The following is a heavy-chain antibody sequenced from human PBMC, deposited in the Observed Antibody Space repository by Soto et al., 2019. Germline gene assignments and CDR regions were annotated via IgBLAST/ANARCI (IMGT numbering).Heavy chain of an antibody. J-gene: IGHJ5*01. CDR3: VRRDVSATCIDWCNS. CDR2: INAANDDT. V-gene: IGHV1-3*01. CDR1: GYTFTSYG. D-gene: IGHD6-13*01. Sequence: ASAKVFCTASGYTFTSYGIPWALQAPGQRLEWMGWINAANDDTNYSPTSQGRVIITRDTSASTAYMVLSSLSSDETAVYYCVRRDVSATCIDWCNSWGQGTLVTVS.